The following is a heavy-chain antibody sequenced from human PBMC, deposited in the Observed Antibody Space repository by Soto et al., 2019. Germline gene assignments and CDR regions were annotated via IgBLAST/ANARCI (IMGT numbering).Heavy chain of an antibody. CDR2: IYYSGNT. J-gene: IGHJ4*02. D-gene: IGHD2-15*01. V-gene: IGHV4-59*08. Sequence: QVQLQESGPGLVKPSETLSLTCTVSGGSISSYYWSWIRQPPGKGLECIGYIYYSGNTNYNPSLHLRFTKSVATSKNQVSLKLSSVTAAGTAVYYCARRGGRIFDYWGQGTLVTVSS. CDR1: GGSISSYY. CDR3: ARRGGRIFDY.